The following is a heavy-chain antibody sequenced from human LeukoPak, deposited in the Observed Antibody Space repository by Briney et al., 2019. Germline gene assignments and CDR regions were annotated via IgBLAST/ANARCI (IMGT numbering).Heavy chain of an antibody. Sequence: KSSETLSLTCTVSGGSISSYYWSWIRQPAGKGLEWIGRIYTSGSTNYNPSLKSRVTMSVDTSKNQFSLKLSSVTAADTAVNYCARSLAVAGRYYYYGMDVWGQGTTVTVSS. CDR1: GGSISSYY. CDR2: IYTSGST. V-gene: IGHV4-4*07. D-gene: IGHD6-19*01. J-gene: IGHJ6*02. CDR3: ARSLAVAGRYYYYGMDV.